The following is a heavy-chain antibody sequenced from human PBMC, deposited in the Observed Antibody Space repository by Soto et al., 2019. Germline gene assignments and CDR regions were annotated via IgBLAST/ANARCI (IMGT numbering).Heavy chain of an antibody. CDR3: ARGYSSSRDLGY. J-gene: IGHJ4*02. CDR1: GFSFSSYD. D-gene: IGHD6-13*01. Sequence: QVQLVESGGGVVQPGTSPRLSCAASGFSFSSYDIHWVRQAPGKGLEWVAVIWYDGSNKYYADSVKGRFTISRDNSKNTLYLQMNSLRADDTAVYYCARGYSSSRDLGYWGQGTLVTVSS. CDR2: IWYDGSNK. V-gene: IGHV3-33*01.